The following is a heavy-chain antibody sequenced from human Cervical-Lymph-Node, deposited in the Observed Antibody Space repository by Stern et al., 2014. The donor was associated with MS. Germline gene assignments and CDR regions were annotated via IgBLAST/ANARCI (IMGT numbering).Heavy chain of an antibody. CDR3: ARVGGQWLSLIDP. D-gene: IGHD6-19*01. CDR2: IYYSGST. J-gene: IGHJ5*02. Sequence: QVQLQESGPGLVKPSETLSHTCTVSGGSISSYYWSWIRQPPGKGLEWIGYIYYSGSTNYNPSLKSRVTISVDTSKNQFSLKLSSVTAADTAVYYCARVGGQWLSLIDPWGQGTLVTVSS. CDR1: GGSISSYY. V-gene: IGHV4-59*01.